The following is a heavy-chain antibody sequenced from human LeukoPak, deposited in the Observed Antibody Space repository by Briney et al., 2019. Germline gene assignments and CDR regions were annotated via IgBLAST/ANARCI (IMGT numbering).Heavy chain of an antibody. D-gene: IGHD1-7*01. Sequence: KSSETLSLTCTVSGGSISSSSYYWGWIRQPPGKGLEWIGTMYYSGITYYNPSHKSRVTTSVDTSKNQFTLKVSSVTAADTAVYYCARSNWDSNVGIDYWGQGILVIVSS. V-gene: IGHV4-39*01. CDR1: GGSISSSSYY. CDR2: MYYSGIT. CDR3: ARSNWDSNVGIDY. J-gene: IGHJ4*02.